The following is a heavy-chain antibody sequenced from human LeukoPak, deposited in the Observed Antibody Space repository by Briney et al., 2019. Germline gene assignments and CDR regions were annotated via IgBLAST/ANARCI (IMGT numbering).Heavy chain of an antibody. CDR3: AKDRYSSGWYRNFDY. D-gene: IGHD6-19*01. Sequence: GGPLRLSCAASGFTFSNYAMHWVRQAPGKGLEWVAVMPDDGSNKYYGHSVKGRFTISRDNPKNTVYLRMNSLRAEDTAVYYCAKDRYSSGWYRNFDYWGQGTLVPVFS. CDR2: MPDDGSNK. V-gene: IGHV3-30*18. J-gene: IGHJ4*02. CDR1: GFTFSNYA.